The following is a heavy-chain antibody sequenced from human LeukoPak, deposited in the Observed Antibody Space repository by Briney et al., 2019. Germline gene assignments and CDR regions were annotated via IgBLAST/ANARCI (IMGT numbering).Heavy chain of an antibody. CDR1: RFTFSTYS. CDR3: ARRAGAYSHPYDY. Sequence: GGSLRLSCAASRFTFSTYSMNWVRQAPGKGLEWVSSISSRSTYIYYADSVKGRFTISRDNAKNSLYLQMNNLRAEDTAVYYCARRAGAYSHPYDYWGQGTLVTVSS. J-gene: IGHJ4*02. V-gene: IGHV3-21*04. CDR2: ISSRSTYI. D-gene: IGHD4/OR15-4a*01.